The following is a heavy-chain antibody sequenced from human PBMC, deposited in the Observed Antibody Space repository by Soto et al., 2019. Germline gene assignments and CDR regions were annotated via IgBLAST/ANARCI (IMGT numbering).Heavy chain of an antibody. V-gene: IGHV1-8*01. D-gene: IGHD2-15*01. CDR1: GYTFTSYD. Sequence: QVQLVQSGAEVKKPGASVKVSCKASGYTFTSYDINWVRQATGQGLEWMGWMNPNSGNTGYAQKFQRRLTMTRNTSISTAYMELSSLRSEDTAVYYCAGGRGPYCSGGSGYSDYWGQGTLVTVSS. CDR2: MNPNSGNT. J-gene: IGHJ4*02. CDR3: AGGRGPYCSGGSGYSDY.